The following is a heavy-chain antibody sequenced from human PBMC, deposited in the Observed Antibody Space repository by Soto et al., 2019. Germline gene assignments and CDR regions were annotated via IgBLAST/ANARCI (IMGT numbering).Heavy chain of an antibody. CDR2: MNPNSGNT. D-gene: IGHD6-13*01. Sequence: QEQLVQSGAEVKKPGASVKVSCKASGDTLTSYDVNWVRQATGQGLEWMVWMNPNSGNTGYAQKFQGRVTMTRDNSISTVYLELSSLGSEDTAVYYCARGGSSSWYWLDPWGQGTLVTVSS. CDR1: GDTLTSYD. J-gene: IGHJ5*02. CDR3: ARGGSSSWYWLDP. V-gene: IGHV1-8*01.